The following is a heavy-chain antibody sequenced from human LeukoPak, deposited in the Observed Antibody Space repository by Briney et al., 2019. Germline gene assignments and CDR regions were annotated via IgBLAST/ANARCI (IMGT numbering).Heavy chain of an antibody. CDR2: ISGSGGST. V-gene: IGHV3-23*01. J-gene: IGHJ4*02. CDR1: GFTFSSYA. CDR3: ARDFSSGWGFDY. D-gene: IGHD3-16*01. Sequence: GGSLRLSCAASGFTFSSYAMSWVRQAPGKGLEWVSAISGSGGSTYYADSVKGRFTISRDNAKNSLYLQMNSLRAEDTAVYYCARDFSSGWGFDYWGQGTLVTVSS.